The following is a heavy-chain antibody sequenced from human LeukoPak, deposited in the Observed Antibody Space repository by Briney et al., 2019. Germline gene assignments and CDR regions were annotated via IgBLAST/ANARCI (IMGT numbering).Heavy chain of an antibody. CDR1: GGSISSYY. J-gene: IGHJ2*01. D-gene: IGHD3-10*01. CDR2: IYYSGST. V-gene: IGHV4-59*01. CDR3: ARGLSYYYSLWYFDL. Sequence: KPSETLSLTCTVSGGSISSYYWSWIRQPPGKGLEWIGYIYYSGSTNYNPSLKSRVTISVDTSKNQFSLKLSSVTAADTAVYYCARGLSYYYSLWYFDLWGRGTLVTVSS.